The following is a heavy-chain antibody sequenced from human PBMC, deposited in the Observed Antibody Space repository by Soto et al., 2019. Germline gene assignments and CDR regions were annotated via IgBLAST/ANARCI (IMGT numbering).Heavy chain of an antibody. J-gene: IGHJ6*02. V-gene: IGHV1-69*02. CDR3: ARTVGTTVTADYYGMDV. CDR1: GGTFSSYT. CDR2: IIPILGIA. Sequence: QVQLVQSGAEVKKPGSSVKVSCKASGGTFSSYTISWVRQAPGQGLEWMGRIIPILGIANYAQKFQGRVTITADKSTSTAYMELSSLSSEDTAVYYCARTVGTTVTADYYGMDVWGQGTTVTVSS. D-gene: IGHD4-17*01.